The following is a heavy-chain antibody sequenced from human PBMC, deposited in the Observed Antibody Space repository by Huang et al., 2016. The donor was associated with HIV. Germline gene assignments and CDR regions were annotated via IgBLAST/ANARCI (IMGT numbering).Heavy chain of an antibody. Sequence: QLQLQESGPGLVKPSETLSLTCTVSGGPISRSSYYWGWIRQPPGQGREWIGSIDYRGSTDYNPSFKRRATTSVDTSKNQFSLRLTSVTAADTAVYYCAAYDFWSGPMDVWGKGTTVIVSS. J-gene: IGHJ6*03. CDR2: IDYRGST. CDR1: GGPISRSSYY. CDR3: AAYDFWSGPMDV. D-gene: IGHD3-3*01. V-gene: IGHV4-39*01.